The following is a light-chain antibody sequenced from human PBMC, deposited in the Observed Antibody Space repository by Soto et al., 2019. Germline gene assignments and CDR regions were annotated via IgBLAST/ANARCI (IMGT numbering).Light chain of an antibody. J-gene: IGLJ3*02. V-gene: IGLV2-14*01. CDR3: ISYTTSSTWV. CDR1: INDTGAYNY. Sequence: QSALTQPASVSGSPGQSISISCTGTINDTGAYNYVSWYQQHPGEVPQLMIYDVSHRPSGVSDRFSGSRSGNTASLVISGLQSEDEADYYCISYTTSSTWVFGGGTKLTVL. CDR2: DVS.